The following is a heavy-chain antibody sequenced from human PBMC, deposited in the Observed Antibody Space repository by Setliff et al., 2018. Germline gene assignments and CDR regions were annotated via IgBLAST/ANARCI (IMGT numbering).Heavy chain of an antibody. CDR3: ARYDSSGYSENYYFDY. CDR1: GGSISTTDYY. Sequence: SETLSLTCTVSGGSISTTDYYWGWIRQPPGKGLEWIGCVYYSRNTYCSPSLKSRVTMFVDTSKNQFSLMLYSVTAADTAIYYCARYDSSGYSENYYFDYWGQGTLVTVSS. V-gene: IGHV4-39*07. J-gene: IGHJ4*02. CDR2: VYYSRNT. D-gene: IGHD3-22*01.